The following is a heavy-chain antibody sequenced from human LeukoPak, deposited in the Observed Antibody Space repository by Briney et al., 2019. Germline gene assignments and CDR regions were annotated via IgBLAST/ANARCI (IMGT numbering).Heavy chain of an antibody. D-gene: IGHD4-17*01. Sequence: ASVKVSCKASGYTFTGYYMHWVRQAPGPGLEWMGLINPNSGGTNYAQKFQGRVTMTRDTSLSTAYMELSRLISDDAAVYFCARVANFDYGDYYFDYWGQGTMVTVS. V-gene: IGHV1-2*02. J-gene: IGHJ4*02. CDR1: GYTFTGYY. CDR2: INPNSGGT. CDR3: ARVANFDYGDYYFDY.